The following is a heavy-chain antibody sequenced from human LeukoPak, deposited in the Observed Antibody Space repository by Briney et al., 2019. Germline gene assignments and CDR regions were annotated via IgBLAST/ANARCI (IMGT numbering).Heavy chain of an antibody. CDR3: AKDSGSGYYRGAFDI. V-gene: IGHV3-9*03. D-gene: IGHD3-22*01. CDR1: GFTFDDYA. Sequence: GGSLRLSCAASGFTFDDYAMHWVRQAPGKGLEWVSGISWNSGSIGYADSVKGRFTISRDNAKNSLYLQMNSLRAEDMALYYCAKDSGSGYYRGAFDIWGQGTMVTVSS. J-gene: IGHJ3*02. CDR2: ISWNSGSI.